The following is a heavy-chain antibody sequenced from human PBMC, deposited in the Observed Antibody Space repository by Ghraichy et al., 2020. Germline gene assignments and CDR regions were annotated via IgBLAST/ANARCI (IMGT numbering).Heavy chain of an antibody. CDR1: GGSFSGYY. Sequence: SETLSLICAVYGGSFSGYYWSWIRQPPGKGLEWIGEINHSGSTNYNPSLKSRVTISVDTSKNQFSLKLSSVTAADTAVYYCARAQYYYGSGRKRYYFDYWGQGTLVTVSS. D-gene: IGHD3-10*01. CDR2: INHSGST. CDR3: ARAQYYYGSGRKRYYFDY. V-gene: IGHV4-34*01. J-gene: IGHJ4*02.